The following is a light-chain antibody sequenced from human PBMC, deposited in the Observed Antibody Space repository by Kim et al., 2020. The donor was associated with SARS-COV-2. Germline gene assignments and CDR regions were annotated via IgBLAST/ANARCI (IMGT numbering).Light chain of an antibody. V-gene: IGLV6-57*03. J-gene: IGLJ3*02. CDR1: SGSIASNY. CDR2: EAN. Sequence: GKTVPISCPRNSGSIASNYVQGYQQRPGSAPTTVIYEANQRPSGVPDRFSGSIDSSSNSASLTLSGLKTEDEADYYCQSYDSSAWVFGGGTQLTVL. CDR3: QSYDSSAWV.